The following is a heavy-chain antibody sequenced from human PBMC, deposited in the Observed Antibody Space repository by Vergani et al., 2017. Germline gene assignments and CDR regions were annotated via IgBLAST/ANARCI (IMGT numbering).Heavy chain of an antibody. CDR1: GFSFNSYW. Sequence: QLVESGGGWVQPGGSLRLSCSASGFSFNSYWMHWVRQVPGKGLLWVSRIKSDGGITAYADSVKGRFTISRDNAQNTLYLQMNSLRAEDTAVYYCAKDRSIAAPYFDYWGQGTLVTVSS. D-gene: IGHD6-6*01. V-gene: IGHV3-74*03. J-gene: IGHJ4*02. CDR2: IKSDGGIT. CDR3: AKDRSIAAPYFDY.